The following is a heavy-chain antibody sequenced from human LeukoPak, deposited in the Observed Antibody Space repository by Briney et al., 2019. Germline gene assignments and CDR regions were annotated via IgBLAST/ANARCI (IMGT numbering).Heavy chain of an antibody. CDR2: IYYSGST. D-gene: IGHD3-9*01. Sequence: SETLSLTCTVSGGSISSGDYYWSWIRQPPGKGLEWIGYIYYSGSTYYNPSLKSRVTISVDTSKNQSSLKLSSVTAADRAVYYLAGADILTVYYYFTDGGQEPRSTASS. CDR3: AGADILTVYYYFTD. V-gene: IGHV4-30-4*01. J-gene: IGHJ4*02. CDR1: GGSISSGDYY.